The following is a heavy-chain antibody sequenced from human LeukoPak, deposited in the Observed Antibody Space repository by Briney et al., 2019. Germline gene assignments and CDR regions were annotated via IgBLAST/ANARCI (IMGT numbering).Heavy chain of an antibody. V-gene: IGHV1-8*01. CDR2: MNPNSGNT. CDR1: GYTFTSYD. CDR3: ARGSRYEWELQPYAFDI. J-gene: IGHJ3*02. Sequence: GASVKVSCKASGYTFTSYDINWVRQATAQGLEWMGWMNPNSGNTGYAQKFQGRVTMTRNTSISTAYMELSSLRSEDTAVYYCARGSRYEWELQPYAFDIWGQGTMVTVSS. D-gene: IGHD1-26*01.